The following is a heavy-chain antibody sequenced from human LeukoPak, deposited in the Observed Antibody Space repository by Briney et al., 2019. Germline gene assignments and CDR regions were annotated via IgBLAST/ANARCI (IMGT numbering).Heavy chain of an antibody. CDR2: ISWNSGSI. CDR1: GFTFDDYA. V-gene: IGHV3-9*01. D-gene: IGHD6-6*01. Sequence: GRSLRLSCAASGFTFDDYAMHWVRQAPGKGLEWVSGISWNSGSIGYADSVRGRFTISRDNAKNSLYLQMNSLGAEDTALYYCGTSPGAFDMWGQGTMVTVSS. CDR3: GTSPGAFDM. J-gene: IGHJ3*02.